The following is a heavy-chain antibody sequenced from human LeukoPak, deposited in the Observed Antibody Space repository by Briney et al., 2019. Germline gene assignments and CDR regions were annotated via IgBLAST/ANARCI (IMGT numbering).Heavy chain of an antibody. CDR2: ISGSGDST. Sequence: PGGSLRLSCTASGFTFSSYAMSWVRQAPGKGLEWVSVISGSGDSTYYADSVKGRFTISRDNSKNTLYLQMNSLRAEDTAVYYCAKGPLCSSTTCYTTGRFDHWGQGTLVTVSS. V-gene: IGHV3-23*01. CDR3: AKGPLCSSTTCYTTGRFDH. D-gene: IGHD2-2*02. J-gene: IGHJ4*02. CDR1: GFTFSSYA.